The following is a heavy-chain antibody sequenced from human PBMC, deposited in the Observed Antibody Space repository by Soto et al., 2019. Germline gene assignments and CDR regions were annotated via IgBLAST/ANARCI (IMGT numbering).Heavy chain of an antibody. D-gene: IGHD6-19*01. CDR3: AKGAVAGTPTSYYYYGMDV. Sequence: QVQLLQSGTEVKKPGSSVRVSCEASGSSFRTYAISWVRQAPGQGLEWMGEIIPIFGSVNYAQKFQDRVTISAVESTTTVYMDRKSLGSNDTGVYYCAKGAVAGTPTSYYYYGMDVWGQGTTVTVSS. J-gene: IGHJ6*02. CDR2: IIPIFGSV. CDR1: GSSFRTYA. V-gene: IGHV1-69*12.